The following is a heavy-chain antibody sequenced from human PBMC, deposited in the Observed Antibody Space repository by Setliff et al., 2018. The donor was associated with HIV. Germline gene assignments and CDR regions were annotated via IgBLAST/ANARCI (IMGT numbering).Heavy chain of an antibody. J-gene: IGHJ6*02. D-gene: IGHD3-10*01. CDR2: INHSGST. Sequence: SETLSLTCAVYGGSFSGYYWSWIRQPPGKGLEWIGEINHSGSTNYNPSLKSRVTISVDTSKNQFSLKLSSVTAADTAVYYCARGWVRGPIISPGTYFSYGLDVWGQGTPVTVSS. V-gene: IGHV4-34*01. CDR3: ARGWVRGPIISPGTYFSYGLDV. CDR1: GGSFSGYY.